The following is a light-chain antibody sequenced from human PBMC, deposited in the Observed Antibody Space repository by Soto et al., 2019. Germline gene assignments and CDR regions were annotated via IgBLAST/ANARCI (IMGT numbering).Light chain of an antibody. CDR1: SSDVGGYNY. CDR3: SSYTTRSTLV. V-gene: IGLV2-14*01. CDR2: EVS. J-gene: IGLJ1*01. Sequence: QSALAQPASVSGSPGQSITISCTGTSSDVGGYNYVSWYQQHPGKAPKLMIYEVSNRPSGVSNRFSGSKSGNTASLTISGLQAEEEADYSCSSYTTRSTLVFGTGTKVTV.